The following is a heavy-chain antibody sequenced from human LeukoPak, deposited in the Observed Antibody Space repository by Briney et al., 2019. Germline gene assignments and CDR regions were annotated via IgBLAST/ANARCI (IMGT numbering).Heavy chain of an antibody. CDR1: GFTFSSYA. J-gene: IGHJ6*03. V-gene: IGHV3-23*01. CDR2: ISGSGGST. CDR3: ARESPTPLNNYYYYFYMDV. Sequence: GGSLRLSCAASGFTFSSYAMSWVRQAPGKGLEWVSAISGSGGSTYYADSVKGRFTISRDNSKNTLYLQMNSLRAEDTAVYYCARESPTPLNNYYYYFYMDVWGKGTTVTVSS.